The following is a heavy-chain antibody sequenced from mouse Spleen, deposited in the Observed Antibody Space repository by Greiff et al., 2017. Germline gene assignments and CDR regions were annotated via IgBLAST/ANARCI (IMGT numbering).Heavy chain of an antibody. V-gene: IGHV1S81*02. CDR1: GYTFTSYY. J-gene: IGHJ4*01. CDR3: TRSRYYGSAYAMDY. CDR2: INPSNGGT. Sequence: QVQLQQPGAELVKPGASVKLSCKASGYTFTSYYMYWVKQRPGQGLEWIGGINPSNGGTNFNEKFKSKATLTVDKSSSTAYMQLSSLTSEDSAVYYCTRSRYYGSAYAMDYWGQGTSVTVSS. D-gene: IGHD1-1*01.